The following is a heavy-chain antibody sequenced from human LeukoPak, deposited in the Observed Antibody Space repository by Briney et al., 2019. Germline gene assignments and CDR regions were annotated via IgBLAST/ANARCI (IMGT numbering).Heavy chain of an antibody. J-gene: IGHJ4*02. Sequence: SETLSLTCTVSGGSITNYYWGWIRQPPRKGLEWIGYVYDSGSTNYNPSLKSRVTISVDTSKIQFSLKLSSVTAADTAVYYCARRGGSWKANYYFDYWGQGTLVTVSS. CDR3: ARRGGSWKANYYFDY. V-gene: IGHV4-59*08. D-gene: IGHD2-15*01. CDR1: GGSITNYY. CDR2: VYDSGST.